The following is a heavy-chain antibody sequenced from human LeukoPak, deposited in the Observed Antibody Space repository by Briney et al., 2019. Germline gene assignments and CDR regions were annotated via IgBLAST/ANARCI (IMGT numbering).Heavy chain of an antibody. CDR1: GFTFSNYD. V-gene: IGHV3-21*01. CDR3: ARKTDSSGSGDY. CDR2: IDTDSTYI. Sequence: GGSLRLSCAASGFTFSNYDMSWVRQSPGKGLEWVSSIDTDSTYIHYADSVKGRFTISRDNAKNSLYLQMSSLRAEDTAVYYCARKTDSSGSGDYWGQGTLVTVSS. D-gene: IGHD3-22*01. J-gene: IGHJ4*02.